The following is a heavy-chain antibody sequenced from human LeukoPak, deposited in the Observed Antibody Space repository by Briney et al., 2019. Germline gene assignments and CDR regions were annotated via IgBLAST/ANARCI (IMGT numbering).Heavy chain of an antibody. CDR3: ARDLNRRVFTDY. J-gene: IGHJ4*02. CDR1: GFSFSSYG. Sequence: GGSLRLSCAASGFSFSSYGMHWVRQAPGKGLEWVAVISYAGSSKLYADSVKGRFTISRDNAKNTLYLQTDSLRAEDTAVYYCARDLNRRVFTDYWGQGTLVTVSS. V-gene: IGHV3-30*03. CDR2: ISYAGSSK.